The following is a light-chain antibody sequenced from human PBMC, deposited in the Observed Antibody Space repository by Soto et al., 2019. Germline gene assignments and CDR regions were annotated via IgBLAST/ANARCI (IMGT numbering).Light chain of an antibody. J-gene: IGLJ1*01. CDR2: DVN. V-gene: IGLV2-8*01. Sequence: QSVLAQPPSASGSPGQSVTISCTGTSSDVGGYIFVSWYQQRPGKVPKLIIYDVNKRPSGVPDRFSGSKYGNTASLTVSGLQAEDEGDYYCVSFAGGTYVFGTGTKVTVL. CDR3: VSFAGGTYV. CDR1: SSDVGGYIF.